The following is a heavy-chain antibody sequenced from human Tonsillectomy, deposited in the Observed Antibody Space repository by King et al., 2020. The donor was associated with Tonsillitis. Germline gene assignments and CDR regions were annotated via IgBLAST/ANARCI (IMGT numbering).Heavy chain of an antibody. V-gene: IGHV3-15*01. J-gene: IGHJ4*02. CDR2: IKRKIDGGTT. Sequence: VQLVVSGGGLVRPGGSVRLSCAASGFTFNNAWMSWVRQAPGKGLEWVGLIKRKIDGGTTDYATPVKGRFTMSRDDSKNTLYLQMNSLKMEDTAVYYCXSLGYLYHSSDYWGQXTLVSVS. CDR3: XSLGYLYHSSDY. D-gene: IGHD3-16*01. CDR1: GFTFNNAW.